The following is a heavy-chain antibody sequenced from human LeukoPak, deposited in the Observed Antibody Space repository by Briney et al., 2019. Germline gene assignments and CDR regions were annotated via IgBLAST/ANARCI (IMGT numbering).Heavy chain of an antibody. D-gene: IGHD3-16*01. Sequence: SETLSLTCTVSGGSISSSSYYWGWIRQPPGKGLEWIGSIYYSGSTYYNPSLKSRVTISVDTSKNQFSLKLSSVTAANTAVYYCARDTSFYYYYYMDVWGKGTTVTVSS. CDR3: ARDTSFYYYYYMDV. CDR1: GGSISSSSYY. CDR2: IYYSGST. J-gene: IGHJ6*03. V-gene: IGHV4-39*07.